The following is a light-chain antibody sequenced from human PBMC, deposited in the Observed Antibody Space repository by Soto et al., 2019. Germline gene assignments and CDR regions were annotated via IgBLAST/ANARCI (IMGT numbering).Light chain of an antibody. V-gene: IGLV2-8*01. Sequence: QSVLTQPPSASGSPGQSVTISCTGTSSDVGNYAYVSWYQQHPGKAPKLMIYEVNKRPSGVPDRFSGSKSGNTASLTVSGLQAEDEADYYCSSYTSSSTRVFGGGTKVTVL. J-gene: IGLJ3*02. CDR2: EVN. CDR1: SSDVGNYAY. CDR3: SSYTSSSTRV.